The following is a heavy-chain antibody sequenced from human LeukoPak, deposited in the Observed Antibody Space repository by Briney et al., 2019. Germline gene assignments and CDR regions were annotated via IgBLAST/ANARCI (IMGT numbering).Heavy chain of an antibody. CDR2: IRYDGSNK. CDR1: GFTFSSYG. D-gene: IGHD3-22*01. J-gene: IGHJ4*02. V-gene: IGHV3-30*02. CDR3: AKDGDYYDSSGYPGGDY. Sequence: PGGPLRLSCAASGFTFSSYGMHWVRQAPGKGLEWVAFIRYDGSNKYYADSVKGRFTISRDNSKNTLYLQMNGLRAEDTAVYYCAKDGDYYDSSGYPGGDYWGQGTLVTVSS.